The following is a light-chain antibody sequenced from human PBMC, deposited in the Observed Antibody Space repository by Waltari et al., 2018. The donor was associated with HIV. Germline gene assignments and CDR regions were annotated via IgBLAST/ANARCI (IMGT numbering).Light chain of an antibody. CDR3: QQYHNWPRT. Sequence: EIVMTQSPATLSVSPGGKVTLSCRASQSVSSNLAWYQQKPGQAPGLLIYGASTRAAGIPARFSGSGAGREFTLSISGLQSEDFAVYYCQQYHNWPRTFGQGTKVEI. CDR2: GAS. J-gene: IGKJ1*01. CDR1: QSVSSN. V-gene: IGKV3-15*01.